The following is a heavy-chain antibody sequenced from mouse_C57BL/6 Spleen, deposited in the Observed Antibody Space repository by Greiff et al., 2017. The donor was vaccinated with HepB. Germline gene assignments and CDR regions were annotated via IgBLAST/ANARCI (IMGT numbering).Heavy chain of an antibody. J-gene: IGHJ4*01. D-gene: IGHD1-1*01. CDR2: INPNNGGT. CDR3: ARGSGSSHYYAMDY. CDR1: GYTFTDYY. Sequence: EVQLQQSGPELVKPGASVKISCKASGYTFTDYYMNWVKQSHGKSLEWIGDINPNNGGTSYNQKFKGKATLTVDKSSSTAYMELRSLTSEDSAVYYCARGSGSSHYYAMDYWGQGTSVTVSS. V-gene: IGHV1-26*01.